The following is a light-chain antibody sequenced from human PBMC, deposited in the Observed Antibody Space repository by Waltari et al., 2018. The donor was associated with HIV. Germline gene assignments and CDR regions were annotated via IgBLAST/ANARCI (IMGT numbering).Light chain of an antibody. J-gene: IGKJ3*01. V-gene: IGKV3-15*01. CDR1: QSVSSN. CDR2: GAS. Sequence: EVVMTQSPATLSVSPGDRATLSCRASQSVSSNLAWYQQKPGQAPSLLIYGASTRATGIPARFSGSGSGTEFTLTISSLQSEDFAVYSCQQYNDWPFTFGPGTKVDMK. CDR3: QQYNDWPFT.